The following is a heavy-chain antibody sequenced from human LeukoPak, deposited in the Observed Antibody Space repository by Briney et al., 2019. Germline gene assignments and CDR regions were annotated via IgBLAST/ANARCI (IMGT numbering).Heavy chain of an antibody. CDR2: IKQDESEK. CDR3: ARGPRARYCSGGSCYRNWFDP. Sequence: PGGSLRLSCAAPGFTFSSYWMSWVRQAPGKGLEWVANIKQDESEKYYVDSVKGRFTISRDNAKNSLYLQMNSLRAEDTAVYYCARGPRARYCSGGSCYRNWFDPWGQGTLVTVSS. D-gene: IGHD2-15*01. J-gene: IGHJ5*02. CDR1: GFTFSSYW. V-gene: IGHV3-7*01.